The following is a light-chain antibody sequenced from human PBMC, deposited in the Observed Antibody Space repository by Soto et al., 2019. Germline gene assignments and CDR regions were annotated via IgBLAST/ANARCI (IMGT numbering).Light chain of an antibody. J-gene: IGKJ2*01. CDR1: QSISTY. Sequence: IQLTQSPSSLSASVADTVTITCRASQSISTYLNWYQHKPGKAPILLIQAASTLLSGVPSRFSGSGSETDFTLTISSLRPEDFATYYCQQLTNFRFTFGQGTKLDIK. CDR3: QQLTNFRFT. CDR2: AAS. V-gene: IGKV1-39*01.